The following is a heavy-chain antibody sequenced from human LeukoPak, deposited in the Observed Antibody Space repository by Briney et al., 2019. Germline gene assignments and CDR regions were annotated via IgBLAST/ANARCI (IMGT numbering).Heavy chain of an antibody. J-gene: IGHJ5*02. Sequence: PSETLSLTCTVSGGSISSYYWSWIRQPAGKGLEWIGRIYTSGSTNYNPSPKSRVTMSVDTSKNQFSLKLSSVTAADTAVYYCARALSGYYGGHASNWFDPWGQGTLVTVSS. CDR2: IYTSGST. CDR1: GGSISSYY. D-gene: IGHD4-23*01. V-gene: IGHV4-4*07. CDR3: ARALSGYYGGHASNWFDP.